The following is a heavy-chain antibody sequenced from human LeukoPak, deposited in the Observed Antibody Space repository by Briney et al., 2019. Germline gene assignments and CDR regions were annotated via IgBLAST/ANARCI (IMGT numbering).Heavy chain of an antibody. CDR1: GGSISSSSYY. CDR2: IYYSGST. D-gene: IGHD6-13*01. J-gene: IGHJ4*02. Sequence: SETLSLTCTVSGGSISSSSYYWGLIRQPPGKGLEWIGSIYYSGSTYYNPSLKSRVTISIDTSKNQFSLKLSSVTAADTAVYFCARVAAAGNYYFDYWGQGTLVTVSS. CDR3: ARVAAAGNYYFDY. V-gene: IGHV4-39*07.